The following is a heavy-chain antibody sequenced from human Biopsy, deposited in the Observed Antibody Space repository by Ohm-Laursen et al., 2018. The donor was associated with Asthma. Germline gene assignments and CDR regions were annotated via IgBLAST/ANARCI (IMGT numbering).Heavy chain of an antibody. D-gene: IGHD1-1*01. CDR2: ISKDASTQ. Sequence: LRLSCAASGFSFSNFAIHWVRQAPGKGLEWVGVISKDASTQDYADSVKGRFTMARDNSKNTLDLQMNSLREEETAVYYCVRDGTDDAFDIWGQGTVVSVSS. J-gene: IGHJ3*02. CDR1: GFSFSNFA. CDR3: VRDGTDDAFDI. V-gene: IGHV3-30*01.